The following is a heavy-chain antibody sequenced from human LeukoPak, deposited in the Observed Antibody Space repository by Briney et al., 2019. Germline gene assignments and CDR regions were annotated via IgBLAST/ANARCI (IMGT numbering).Heavy chain of an antibody. J-gene: IGHJ5*02. CDR2: INPNSGGT. V-gene: IGHV1-2*02. D-gene: IGHD4-23*01. Sequence: ASVKVSCKASGYTFTGYYMHWVRQAPGQGLEWMGWINPNSGGTNYAQKFQGRVTMTRDTSISTAYMELSRLRSDDTAVYYCARPPKYGGSPNNWFDPWGQGTLVTVSS. CDR1: GYTFTGYY. CDR3: ARPPKYGGSPNNWFDP.